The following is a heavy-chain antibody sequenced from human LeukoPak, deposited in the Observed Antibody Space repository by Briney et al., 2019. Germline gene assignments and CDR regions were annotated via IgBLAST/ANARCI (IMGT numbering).Heavy chain of an antibody. V-gene: IGHV3-23*01. CDR1: GFTLSTYV. Sequence: GGSLTLSCAASGFTLSTYVMTWVRQAPGKGLEWVSSISRNGRNTYYADPVKGQFTVSRDNSQNTLYLQLNSLTVDETAVYYCARDAGPRLDPNNDYYFDCWGQGTLVTVSS. CDR2: ISRNGRNT. CDR3: ARDAGPRLDPNNDYYFDC. D-gene: IGHD1-1*01. J-gene: IGHJ4*02.